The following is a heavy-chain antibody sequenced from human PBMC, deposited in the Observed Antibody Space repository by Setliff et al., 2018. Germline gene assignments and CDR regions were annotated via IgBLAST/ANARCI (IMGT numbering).Heavy chain of an antibody. Sequence: ASVKVSCKTSGYTFIGYYVHWVRQAPGRGLEWMGWINPNTGGTNYVQKFQGRVTGTSDTSISTAYLTLTSLRTDDTAIYYCARLSASVVSPVDHWGQGTLVTVSS. J-gene: IGHJ4*02. CDR2: INPNTGGT. CDR1: GYTFIGYY. CDR3: ARLSASVVSPVDH. V-gene: IGHV1-2*02.